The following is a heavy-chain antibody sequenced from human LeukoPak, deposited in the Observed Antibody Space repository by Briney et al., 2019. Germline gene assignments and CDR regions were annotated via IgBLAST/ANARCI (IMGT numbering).Heavy chain of an antibody. Sequence: GRSLRLSCAASGFTFSSYGMHWVRQAPGKGLEWVAVISYDGSNKYYADSVKGRFTISRDNSKNTLYLQMNSLRAEDTAVYYCATDSADFDYWGQGTLVTVSS. CDR1: GFTFSSYG. V-gene: IGHV3-30*03. CDR3: ATDSADFDY. J-gene: IGHJ4*02. CDR2: ISYDGSNK. D-gene: IGHD2-21*02.